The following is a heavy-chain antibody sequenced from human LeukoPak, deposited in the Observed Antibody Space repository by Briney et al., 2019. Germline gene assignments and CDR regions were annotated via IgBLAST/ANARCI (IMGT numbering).Heavy chain of an antibody. CDR3: AALLLNYYDSSGYFGY. CDR1: GGSISSYY. Sequence: SETQSLTCTVSGGSISSYYWSWIRQPPGKGLEWIGYIYYSGSTNYNPSLKSRVTISVDTSKNQFSLKLSSVTAADTAVYYCAALLLNYYDSSGYFGYWGQGTLVTVSS. D-gene: IGHD3-22*01. V-gene: IGHV4-59*08. J-gene: IGHJ4*02. CDR2: IYYSGST.